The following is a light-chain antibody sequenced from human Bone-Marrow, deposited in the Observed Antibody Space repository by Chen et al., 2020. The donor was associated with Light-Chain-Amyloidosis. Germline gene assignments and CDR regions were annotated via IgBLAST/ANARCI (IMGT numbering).Light chain of an antibody. V-gene: IGKV3-20*01. CDR3: QQYGSSPPTYT. CDR1: QRTSNSN. J-gene: IGKJ2*01. Sequence: EIVLTQSPGTLSLSPGERATLSCRASQRTSNSNLAWYQQKPGQTPRLLIYGASSRATGIPDRFSGSGSGTDFILTISRLEPEDFAVYYCQQYGSSPPTYTFGQGTKLEIK. CDR2: GAS.